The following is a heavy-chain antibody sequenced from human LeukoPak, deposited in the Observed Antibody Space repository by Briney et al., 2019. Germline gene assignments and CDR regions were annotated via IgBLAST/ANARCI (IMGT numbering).Heavy chain of an antibody. CDR1: GGSFSDYY. D-gene: IGHD3-10*01. Sequence: SETLSLTCAVSGGSFSDYYWSWIRQPPGKGLEWIGEITHSGSSKYNASLKSRVTISVDTSRNQFSLKLSSVTAADTAVYYCARQGLLWFGKDVWGKGTTVTISS. J-gene: IGHJ6*04. CDR2: ITHSGSS. V-gene: IGHV4-34*01. CDR3: ARQGLLWFGKDV.